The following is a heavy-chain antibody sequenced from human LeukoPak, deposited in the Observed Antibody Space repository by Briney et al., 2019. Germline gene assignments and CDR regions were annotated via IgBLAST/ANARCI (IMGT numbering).Heavy chain of an antibody. Sequence: GGSLRLSCAASGFTFSSYVFAWVRQAPGKGLEWVSGIGASGGSTLYADSVKGRFTISRDNSKNTLYLQMSSLRVEDTAVYYCAKRVATVTNGRYFDDWGQGALVTVSS. CDR3: AKRVATVTNGRYFDD. J-gene: IGHJ4*02. D-gene: IGHD4-17*01. CDR2: IGASGGST. CDR1: GFTFSSYV. V-gene: IGHV3-23*01.